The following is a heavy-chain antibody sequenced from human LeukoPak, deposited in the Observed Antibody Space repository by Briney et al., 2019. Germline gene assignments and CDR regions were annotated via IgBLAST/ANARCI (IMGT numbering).Heavy chain of an antibody. CDR3: AKDQRIGWFDP. CDR2: IKKDGSEK. D-gene: IGHD2-15*01. J-gene: IGHJ5*02. V-gene: IGHV3-7*01. CDR1: GFTFSSHW. Sequence: PGGSLRLSCAASGFTFSSHWMSWVRQAPGKGLEWVANIKKDGSEKYYVDAVKGRFTISRDNAKTSLYLQMNSLRAEDTAVYYCAKDQRIGWFDPWGQGTLVTVSS.